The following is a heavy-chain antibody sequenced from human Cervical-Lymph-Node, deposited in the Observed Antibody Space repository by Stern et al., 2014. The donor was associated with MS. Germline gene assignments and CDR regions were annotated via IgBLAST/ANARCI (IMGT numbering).Heavy chain of an antibody. J-gene: IGHJ5*01. CDR2: IYHSGST. V-gene: IGHV4-31*03. CDR1: GGSISRGGYF. D-gene: IGHD2-2*01. CDR3: ARKGAIVPAAIENWFDS. Sequence: QVQLQQSGPGLVKPSQTLSLTCTVSGGSISRGGYFWSWIRPHPGKGLEWIGFIYHSGSTSSTPSLKSRLTISVDTSKNQFSLNLSSVTAADTAVYYCARKGAIVPAAIENWFDSWGQGTLVTVSS.